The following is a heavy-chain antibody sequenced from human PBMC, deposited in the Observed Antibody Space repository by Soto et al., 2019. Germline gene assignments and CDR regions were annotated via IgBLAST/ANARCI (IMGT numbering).Heavy chain of an antibody. CDR3: ARLNYYESLYYFDK. CDR2: VYDSGST. V-gene: IGHV4-59*08. CDR1: GASIRGHY. Sequence: QVQLQESGPGLVKPSGTLSLTCTVSGASIRGHYWRWIRQPPGKGPEWIGYVYDSGSTNYDPFLVIRVTMSVDTSKNQCFLKLTSATAADTAIYYCARLNYYESLYYFDKWGPGTLVTVSS. D-gene: IGHD3-22*01. J-gene: IGHJ4*02.